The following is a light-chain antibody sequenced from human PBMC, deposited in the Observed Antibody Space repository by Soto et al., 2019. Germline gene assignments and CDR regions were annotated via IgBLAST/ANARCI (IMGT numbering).Light chain of an antibody. V-gene: IGLV2-14*01. Sequence: QSVLTQPASVSGSPGQSITISCTGTSSDVGGYNYVSWYQQHPGKAPKFMIYDVSNRPSVVSNRFSGSKSGNTASLTISGLQAEDESYYYCSSYTTSNTPQLDFGTGTKDTVL. CDR2: DVS. CDR3: SSYTTSNTPQLD. J-gene: IGLJ1*01. CDR1: SSDVGGYNY.